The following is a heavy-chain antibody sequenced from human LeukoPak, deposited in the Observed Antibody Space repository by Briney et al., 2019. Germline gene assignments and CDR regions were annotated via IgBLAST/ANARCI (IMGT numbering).Heavy chain of an antibody. CDR3: ARGYKTFDY. Sequence: GGSLRLSCAASGFTFSTYSMNWVRQAPGKGLEWVSYIISSSSAIYYADSVKGRFTISRDNAKNSLYLQMNSLRAEDTAVYYCARGYKTFDYWGQGTLVTVSS. CDR2: IISSSSAI. V-gene: IGHV3-48*01. D-gene: IGHD1-1*01. J-gene: IGHJ4*02. CDR1: GFTFSTYS.